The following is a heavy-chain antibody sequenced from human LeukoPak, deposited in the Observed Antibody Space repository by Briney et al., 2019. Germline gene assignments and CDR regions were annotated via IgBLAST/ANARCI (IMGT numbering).Heavy chain of an antibody. CDR1: GGSISSGGYY. CDR3: ARGGRDGYKGNWFDP. D-gene: IGHD5-24*01. J-gene: IGHJ5*02. CDR2: IYYSGST. V-gene: IGHV4-31*03. Sequence: PSETLSLTCTVSGGSISSGGYYWSWIRQHSGKGLEWIGYIYYSGSTYYNPSLKSRVTISVHTSKNQFSLKLSSVTAADTAVYYCARGGRDGYKGNWFDPWAREPWSPSRQ.